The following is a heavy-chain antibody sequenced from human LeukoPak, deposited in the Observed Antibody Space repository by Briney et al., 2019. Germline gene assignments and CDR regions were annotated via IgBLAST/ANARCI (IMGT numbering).Heavy chain of an antibody. Sequence: GGSLKLSCAASGFTFSSYAMHWVRQAPGKGLEYVSGINSNGGSTYYINSVKGRFTISRDNSKNTLYLQMGSLRAEDMAVYYCARRWPARDTVMVSTMIKWYFDLWGRGTLVTVSS. J-gene: IGHJ2*01. CDR1: GFTFSSYA. CDR3: ARRWPARDTVMVSTMIKWYFDL. V-gene: IGHV3-64*01. CDR2: INSNGGST. D-gene: IGHD5-18*01.